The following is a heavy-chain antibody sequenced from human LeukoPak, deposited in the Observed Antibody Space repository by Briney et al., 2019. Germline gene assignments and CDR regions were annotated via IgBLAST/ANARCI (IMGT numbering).Heavy chain of an antibody. Sequence: GGSLRLSCAASGFTFSSYGMHWVRQAPGKGLEWVAFIRYDGSNKYYADSVKGRFTISRDNSKNTLYVQVNSLRAEDTAVYYCAKESTMLSGSPDYWGQGTLVTVSS. D-gene: IGHD3-10*02. CDR2: IRYDGSNK. CDR3: AKESTMLSGSPDY. J-gene: IGHJ4*02. CDR1: GFTFSSYG. V-gene: IGHV3-30*02.